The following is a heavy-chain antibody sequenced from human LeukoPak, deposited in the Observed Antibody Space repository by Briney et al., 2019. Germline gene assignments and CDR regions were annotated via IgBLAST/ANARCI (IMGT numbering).Heavy chain of an antibody. D-gene: IGHD3-22*01. CDR2: ISSSSSDI. CDR1: GFTFSSYS. CDR3: ARFHPDSSGYYGSL. Sequence: GGSLRLSCAASGFTFSSYSMNWVREAPGKGLEWVSHISSSSSDIYYGDSVKGRFTISRDKAKNSLYLKMNSVRAEDTDLYYCARFHPDSSGYYGSLWGQGTLVTVSS. V-gene: IGHV3-21*01. J-gene: IGHJ4*02.